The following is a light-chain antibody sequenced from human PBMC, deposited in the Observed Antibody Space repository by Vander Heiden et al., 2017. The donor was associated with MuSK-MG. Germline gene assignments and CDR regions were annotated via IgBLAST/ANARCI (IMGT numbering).Light chain of an antibody. J-gene: IGKJ1*01. CDR1: QSVSTW. CDR2: KAS. Sequence: DIQMTQSPSTLFASIGDRVTITCRASQSVSTWLVWYQHKPGKAPKLLIYKASTLQSGVPSRFSGSGSGTEFTLTISSLRPEDFATYYCHQYNTYWTFGHGTKVEIK. V-gene: IGKV1-5*03. CDR3: HQYNTYWT.